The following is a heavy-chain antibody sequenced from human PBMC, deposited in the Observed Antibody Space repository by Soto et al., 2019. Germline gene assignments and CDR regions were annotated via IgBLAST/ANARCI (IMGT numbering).Heavy chain of an antibody. D-gene: IGHD1-26*01. CDR2: IYSGGST. J-gene: IGHJ1*01. Sequence: EVQLVESGGGLVQPGGSLRLSCAASGFTVSSNYMSWVRQAPGKGLEWVSVIYSGGSTYYADSVKGRFTISRDNSKNTLYLQMISLRAEDTAVYYCARDQVGAATEYCQHWGQGTLVTVSS. CDR3: ARDQVGAATEYCQH. V-gene: IGHV3-66*01. CDR1: GFTVSSNY.